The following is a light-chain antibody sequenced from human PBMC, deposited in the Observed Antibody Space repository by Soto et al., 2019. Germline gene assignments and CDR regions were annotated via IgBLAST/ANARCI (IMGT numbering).Light chain of an antibody. Sequence: QSVLTQPASVSGSPGQSITISCSGTSSDVGGYNYVSWYQQHPGKAPKLMIYDVTSRPSGISHRFSGSKSGNTASLTISGLQAEDEADYYCTSYTSSSTRVFGGGTKLTVL. CDR2: DVT. V-gene: IGLV2-14*03. CDR1: SSDVGGYNY. CDR3: TSYTSSSTRV. J-gene: IGLJ2*01.